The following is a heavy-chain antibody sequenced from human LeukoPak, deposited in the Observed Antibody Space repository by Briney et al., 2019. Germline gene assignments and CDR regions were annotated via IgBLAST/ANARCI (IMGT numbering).Heavy chain of an antibody. D-gene: IGHD3-3*01. J-gene: IGHJ6*03. CDR2: IIPIFGTA. V-gene: IGHV1-69*05. CDR3: ARPALPYYDFWSGYSRLYYYYMDV. Sequence: SVKVSCKASGGTFSSYAISWVRRAPGQGLEWMGGIIPIFGTANYAQKFQGRVTITTDKSTSTAYMELSSLRSEDTAVYYCARPALPYYDFWSGYSRLYYYYMDVWGKGTTVTVSS. CDR1: GGTFSSYA.